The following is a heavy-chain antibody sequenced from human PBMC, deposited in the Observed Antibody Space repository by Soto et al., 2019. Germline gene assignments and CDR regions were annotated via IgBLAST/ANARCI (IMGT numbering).Heavy chain of an antibody. CDR3: ARDTGDCRSISCNPGNNWFDP. J-gene: IGHJ5*02. Sequence: GGSLRLSCAVSGFTFSNYGMHWVRQAPGKGLKWVAIISYDGNKKYYLDSVQGRFTVSRDNSRNTLYLQMDSLRVEDAALYHCARDTGDCRSISCNPGNNWFDPWGQGTLVTVSS. CDR2: ISYDGNKK. CDR1: GFTFSNYG. V-gene: IGHV3-30*03. D-gene: IGHD2-2*01.